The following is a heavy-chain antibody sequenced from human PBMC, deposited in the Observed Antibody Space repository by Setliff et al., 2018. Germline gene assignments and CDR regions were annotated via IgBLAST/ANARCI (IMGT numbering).Heavy chain of an antibody. CDR1: GASISSSNW. D-gene: IGHD6-19*01. J-gene: IGHJ3*02. CDR2: IYYRGST. Sequence: SETLSLTCAVSGASISSSNWWSWVRQPPGKGLEWIGSIYYRGSTYYNPSLKSRVTISVDTSKNQFSLKLSSVTAADTAVYYCARGRWLVHAFDIWGQGTLVTVSS. V-gene: IGHV4-4*02. CDR3: ARGRWLVHAFDI.